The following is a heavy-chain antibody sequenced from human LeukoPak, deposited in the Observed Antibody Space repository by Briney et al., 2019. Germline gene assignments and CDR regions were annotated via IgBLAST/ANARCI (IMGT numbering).Heavy chain of an antibody. J-gene: IGHJ4*02. CDR2: IYTSGST. V-gene: IGHV4-4*07. CDR1: GGSISSYY. CDR3: AGVGDGYNYDY. D-gene: IGHD5-24*01. Sequence: PSETLSLTCTVSGGSISSYYWSWIRQLAGKGLEWIGRIYTSGSTNYNPSLKSRVTMSVDTSKNQFSLKLSSVTAADTALYYCAGVGDGYNYDYWGQGTLVTVSS.